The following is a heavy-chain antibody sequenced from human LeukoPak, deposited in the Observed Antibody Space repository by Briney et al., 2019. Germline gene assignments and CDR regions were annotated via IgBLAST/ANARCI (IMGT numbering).Heavy chain of an antibody. Sequence: ASVNVSCKAAGGTFSSYAISWVRQAPGQGLEWMGRIIPILGTANYAQKFQGRVTITADESTSTAYMELSSLRSEDTAVYYCARAVEYSSPIDYWGQGTLVTVSS. CDR2: IIPILGTA. CDR3: ARAVEYSSPIDY. J-gene: IGHJ4*02. D-gene: IGHD6-6*01. V-gene: IGHV1-69*11. CDR1: GGTFSSYA.